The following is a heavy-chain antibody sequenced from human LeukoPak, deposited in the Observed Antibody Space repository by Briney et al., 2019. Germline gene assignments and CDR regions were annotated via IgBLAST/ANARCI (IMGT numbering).Heavy chain of an antibody. CDR2: VYPGDSST. V-gene: IGHV5-51*01. CDR1: GYNFPIYW. CDR3: ARVCCTSTSSFDT. D-gene: IGHD2-2*01. Sequence: GESLKISCQGSGYNFPIYWIAWVRQMPGKGLEWMGSVYPGDSSTRYSPSFQGQVTISADKSIDTAYLQWSSLKASDTAMYYCARVCCTSTSSFDTWGQGTLVTVSS. J-gene: IGHJ5*02.